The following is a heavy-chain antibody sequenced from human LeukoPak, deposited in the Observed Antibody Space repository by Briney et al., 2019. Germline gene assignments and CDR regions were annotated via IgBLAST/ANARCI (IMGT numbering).Heavy chain of an antibody. CDR2: IYYSGST. Sequence: SETLSLTCTVSGGSISSYYWSWIRQPPGKGLEWIGYIYYSGSTNYNPSLKSRVTISVDTSKNQFSLKLSSVTAADTAVYYCARVGELRFLEWLSPHFDYWGQGTLVTVSS. CDR3: ARVGELRFLEWLSPHFDY. V-gene: IGHV4-59*01. J-gene: IGHJ4*02. CDR1: GGSISSYY. D-gene: IGHD3-3*01.